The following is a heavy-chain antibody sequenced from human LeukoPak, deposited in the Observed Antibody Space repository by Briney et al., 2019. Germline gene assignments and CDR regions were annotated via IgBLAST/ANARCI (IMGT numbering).Heavy chain of an antibody. J-gene: IGHJ4*02. CDR1: GGSTSSSSYY. D-gene: IGHD3-3*01. CDR3: ASREDFWSGLDY. V-gene: IGHV4-39*01. Sequence: PSETLSLTCSVSGGSTSSSSYYWGWIRQPPGKGLEWIGSIYYSGSTYYNPCLKSRVTISVDTSKNQFSLKLSSVTAADTAVYYCASREDFWSGLDYWGQGTLVTVSS. CDR2: IYYSGST.